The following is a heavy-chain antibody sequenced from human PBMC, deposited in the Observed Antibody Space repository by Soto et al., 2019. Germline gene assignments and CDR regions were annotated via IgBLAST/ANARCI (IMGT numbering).Heavy chain of an antibody. J-gene: IGHJ6*02. CDR1: GGSFSGYY. CDR3: ARIRSGSYGYYYYYYGMDV. Sequence: SEPLSLTCAVYGGSFSGYYWSWIRQPPGKGLEWIGEINHSGSTNYNPSLKSRVTISVDTSKNQFSLKLSSVTAADTAVYYCARIRSGSYGYYYYYYGMDVWGQGTTVTVSS. D-gene: IGHD3-10*01. CDR2: INHSGST. V-gene: IGHV4-34*01.